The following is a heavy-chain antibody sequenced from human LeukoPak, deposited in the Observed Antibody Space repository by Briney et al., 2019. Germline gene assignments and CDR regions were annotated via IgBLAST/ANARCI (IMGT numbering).Heavy chain of an antibody. J-gene: IGHJ4*02. CDR3: AMKIRVGATYHSGVVDY. CDR2: ISAYNGNT. Sequence: ASVKVSCKASGYTFTSYGISWVRQAPGQGLEWMGWISAYNGNTNYAQKLQGRVTMTTDTSTSTAYMELRSLRSDDTAVYYCAMKIRVGATYHSGVVDYWGQGTLVTVSS. D-gene: IGHD1-26*01. CDR1: GYTFTSYG. V-gene: IGHV1-18*01.